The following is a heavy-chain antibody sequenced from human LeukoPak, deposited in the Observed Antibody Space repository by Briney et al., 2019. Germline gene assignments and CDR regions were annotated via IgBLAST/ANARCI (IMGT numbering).Heavy chain of an antibody. V-gene: IGHV3-23*01. CDR3: AKDSRRYYYDSSGHFDY. J-gene: IGHJ4*02. D-gene: IGHD3-22*01. Sequence: GGSLRLSCAASGFTFSSYAMSWVRQAPGKGLEWVSAISGSGGSTYYADPVKGRFTISRDNSKNTLYLQMNSLRAEDTAVYYCAKDSRRYYYDSSGHFDYWGQGTLVTVSS. CDR2: ISGSGGST. CDR1: GFTFSSYA.